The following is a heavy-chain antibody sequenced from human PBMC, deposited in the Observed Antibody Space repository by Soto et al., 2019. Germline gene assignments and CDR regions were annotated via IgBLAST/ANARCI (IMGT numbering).Heavy chain of an antibody. CDR2: MNPNSGNT. V-gene: IGHV1-8*01. J-gene: IGHJ3*02. D-gene: IGHD3-10*01. CDR3: ARRNHGSGAFDI. Sequence: GASVKVSCKASGYIFTSYDINWVRQATGQGLEWMGWMNPNSGNTGYAQKFQGRVTMTRNTSISTAYMELSSLRSEDTVVYYCARRNHGSGAFDIWGQGTMVTVSS. CDR1: GYIFTSYD.